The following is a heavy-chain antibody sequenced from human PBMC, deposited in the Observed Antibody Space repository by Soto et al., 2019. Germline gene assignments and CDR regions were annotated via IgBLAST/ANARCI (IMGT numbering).Heavy chain of an antibody. CDR1: GFTFSTYA. J-gene: IGHJ4*02. Sequence: QVRLVESGGGAVQPGDSLRLSCDASGFTFSTYALHWVRQAPGKGLEWVALISYTGANQYYADSVKGRFTVSRDNPKNIASLQITSLKQEDSAVYYCRRDASLCSRGAYYDHWGQGTLVTVSS. CDR3: RRDASLCSRGAYYDH. V-gene: IGHV3-30-3*01. CDR2: ISYTGANQ. D-gene: IGHD3-10*01.